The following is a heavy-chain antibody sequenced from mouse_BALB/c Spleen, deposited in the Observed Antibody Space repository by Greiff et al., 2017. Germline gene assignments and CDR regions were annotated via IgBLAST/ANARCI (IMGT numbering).Heavy chain of an antibody. CDR2: ISTYYGDA. J-gene: IGHJ4*01. Sequence: VQLQQSGAELVRPGVSVKISCKGSGYTFTDYAMHWVKQSHAKSLEWIGVISTYYGDASYNQKFKGKATMTVDKSSSTAYMELARLTSEDSAIYYCARSYGNYGAMDYWGQGTSVTVSS. D-gene: IGHD2-1*01. CDR1: GYTFTDYA. V-gene: IGHV1S137*01. CDR3: ARSYGNYGAMDY.